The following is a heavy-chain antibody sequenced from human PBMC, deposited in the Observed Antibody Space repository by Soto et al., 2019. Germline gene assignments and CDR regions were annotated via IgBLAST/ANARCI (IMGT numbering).Heavy chain of an antibody. CDR3: ARSAYYDFRSGYATLNNWFDP. CDR1: GYSFTSYW. D-gene: IGHD3-3*01. Sequence: PGESLKISCKGSGYSFTSYWIGWVRQMPGKGLEWMGIIYPGDSDTRYSPSFQGQVTISADKSISTAYLQWSSLKASDTAMYYCARSAYYDFRSGYATLNNWFDPWGQGTLVTVSS. V-gene: IGHV5-51*01. J-gene: IGHJ5*02. CDR2: IYPGDSDT.